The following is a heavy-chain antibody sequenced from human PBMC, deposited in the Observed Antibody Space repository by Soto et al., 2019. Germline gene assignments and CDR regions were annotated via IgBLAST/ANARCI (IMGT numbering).Heavy chain of an antibody. CDR1: GGAFSGYY. D-gene: IGHD3-3*01. Sequence: SETLSLTCAVYGGAFSGYYWSWIRQPPGKGLEWIGEINHSGSANYNPSLKSRVTISVDTSKNQFSLKLSSVTAADTAVYYCARVARFKVDWGQGTLVTVSS. V-gene: IGHV4-34*01. J-gene: IGHJ4*02. CDR3: ARVARFKVD. CDR2: INHSGSA.